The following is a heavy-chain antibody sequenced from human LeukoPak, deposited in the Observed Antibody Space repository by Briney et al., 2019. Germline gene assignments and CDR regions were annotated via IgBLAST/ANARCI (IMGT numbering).Heavy chain of an antibody. V-gene: IGHV4-38-2*01. J-gene: IGHJ4*02. CDR3: AGGGIVVVPAAIDGRDY. Sequence: PSETLSLTCAVSGYSISNGYYWGWIRQPPGKGLEWIGSIYHSGSTYYNPSLKSRVTISVDTSKNQFSLKLSSVTAADTAVYYCAGGGIVVVPAAIDGRDYWGQGTLVTVSS. D-gene: IGHD2-2*02. CDR1: GYSISNGYY. CDR2: IYHSGST.